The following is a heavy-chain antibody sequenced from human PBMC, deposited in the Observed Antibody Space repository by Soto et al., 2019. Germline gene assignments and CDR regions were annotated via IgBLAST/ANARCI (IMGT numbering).Heavy chain of an antibody. Sequence: KPGGSLRLSCAASGFTFSSYSMNWVRQAPGKGLEWVSSISSSSSYIYYADSVKGRFTISRDNAKNSLYLQMNSLRAEDTAVYYCARIAAAGTLYYYGMDVLGQGTTVTVSS. CDR2: ISSSSSYI. V-gene: IGHV3-21*01. D-gene: IGHD6-13*01. CDR3: ARIAAAGTLYYYGMDV. J-gene: IGHJ6*02. CDR1: GFTFSSYS.